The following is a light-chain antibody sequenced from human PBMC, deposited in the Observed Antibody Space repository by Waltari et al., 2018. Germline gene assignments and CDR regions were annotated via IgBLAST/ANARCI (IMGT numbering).Light chain of an antibody. CDR3: QQYNNWPPA. Sequence: MTQSPDTLSASPGERLTHSCRASHSINTNLAWYQRKPGQAPRLLISDASTRAAGVPARFSGSGSGTEFTLTISSLQSEDFAVYYCQQYNNWPPAFGQGTKVESK. CDR2: DAS. V-gene: IGKV3-15*01. J-gene: IGKJ1*01. CDR1: HSINTN.